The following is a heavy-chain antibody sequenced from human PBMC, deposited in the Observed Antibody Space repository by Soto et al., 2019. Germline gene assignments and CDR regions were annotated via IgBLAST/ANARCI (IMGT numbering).Heavy chain of an antibody. CDR1: GYTFTSYG. D-gene: IGHD1-1*01. Sequence: QVQLVQSGAEVKKLGASVKVSCKASGYTFTSYGISWVRQAPGQGLEWMGWISVYNGNTKYAQNLQGRVTMTTDTSTSTAYMELRSRRSDDTAVYYCARDWYIGNTMDAWGQGTTVTVSS. V-gene: IGHV1-18*01. CDR3: ARDWYIGNTMDA. CDR2: ISVYNGNT. J-gene: IGHJ6*02.